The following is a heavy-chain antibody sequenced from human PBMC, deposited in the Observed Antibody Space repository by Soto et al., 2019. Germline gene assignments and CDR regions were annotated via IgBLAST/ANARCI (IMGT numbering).Heavy chain of an antibody. Sequence: GESLKISCKGSGYSFTSYWIGWVRQMPGKGLEWMGIIYPGDSDTRYSPSFQGQVTISADKSISTAYLQWSSLKASDTAMYYCARQPPGYYDSSGYFDYWGQGTLVTVSS. V-gene: IGHV5-51*01. CDR3: ARQPPGYYDSSGYFDY. J-gene: IGHJ4*02. CDR2: IYPGDSDT. CDR1: GYSFTSYW. D-gene: IGHD3-22*01.